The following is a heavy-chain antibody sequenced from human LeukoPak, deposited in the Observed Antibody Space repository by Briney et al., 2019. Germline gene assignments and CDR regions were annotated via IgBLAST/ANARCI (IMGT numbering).Heavy chain of an antibody. CDR2: ISGSGGST. D-gene: IGHD2-2*01. J-gene: IGHJ6*02. CDR3: AKDWAGFQLVCLEYYYYGMDV. CDR1: GFTFSSYS. Sequence: GGFLRLSCAASGFTFSSYSMSWVRQAPWKGLEWVSAISGSGGSTYYADSVKGRFTISRDNSKNTLYLQMNSLRAEDTSVNYCAKDWAGFQLVCLEYYYYGMDVWGQGTTVTAAS. V-gene: IGHV3-23*01.